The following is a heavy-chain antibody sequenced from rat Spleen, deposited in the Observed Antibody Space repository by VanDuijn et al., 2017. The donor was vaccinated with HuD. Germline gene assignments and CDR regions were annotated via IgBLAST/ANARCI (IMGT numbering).Heavy chain of an antibody. J-gene: IGHJ2*01. CDR3: ARVQPFDY. V-gene: IGHV5-29*01. D-gene: IGHD1-5*01. CDR2: ISYDGSST. CDR1: GFTFSDYY. Sequence: EVQLVESDGGLVQPGRSLKLSCAASGFTFSDYYMAWVRQAPTKGLEWVATISYDGSSTYYRDSVKGRFTISRDNAKSTLHLQVDSRRSEDTATYYCARVQPFDYWGQGVMVTVSS.